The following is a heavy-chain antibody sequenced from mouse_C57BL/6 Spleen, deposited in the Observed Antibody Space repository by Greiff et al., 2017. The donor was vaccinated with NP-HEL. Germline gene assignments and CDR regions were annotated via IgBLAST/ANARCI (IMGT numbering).Heavy chain of an antibody. CDR1: GYTFTSYW. Sequence: QVQLKQPGAELVKPGASVKLSCKASGYTFTSYWMHWVKQRPGQGLEWIGMIHPNSGSTNYNEKFKSKATLTVDKSSSTAYMQLSSLTSEDSAVYDCARSGYYAGAMDYWGQGTSVTVAS. V-gene: IGHV1-64*01. J-gene: IGHJ4*01. CDR3: ARSGYYAGAMDY. D-gene: IGHD2-3*01. CDR2: IHPNSGST.